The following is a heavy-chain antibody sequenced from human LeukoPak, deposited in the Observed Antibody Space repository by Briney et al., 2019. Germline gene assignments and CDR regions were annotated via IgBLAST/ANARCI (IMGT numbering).Heavy chain of an antibody. CDR3: ARPSGGYYDSSGYYPYYFDY. D-gene: IGHD3-22*01. CDR1: GYSFVSYH. J-gene: IGHJ4*02. Sequence: ASVKVSCKTSGYSFVSYHLHWVRQAPGQGLEWMGWVYPNNGDTEYAQKFQGRVTMTRDTSISTAYMELSRLRSDDTAVYYCARPSGGYYDSSGYYPYYFDYWGQGTLVTVSS. V-gene: IGHV1-2*02. CDR2: VYPNNGDT.